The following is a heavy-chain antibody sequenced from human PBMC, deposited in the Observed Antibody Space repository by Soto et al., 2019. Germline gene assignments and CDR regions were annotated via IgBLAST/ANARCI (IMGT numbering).Heavy chain of an antibody. CDR3: ATQDIVVVVAAEHAFDI. CDR2: IIPIFGTA. Sequence: ASVKVSCKASGGTFSSYAISWVRQAPGQGLEWMGGIIPIFGTANYAQKFQGRVTITADESTSTAYMELSSLRSEDTAVYYCATQDIVVVVAAEHAFDIWGQGTMVTVSS. D-gene: IGHD2-15*01. CDR1: GGTFSSYA. J-gene: IGHJ3*02. V-gene: IGHV1-69*13.